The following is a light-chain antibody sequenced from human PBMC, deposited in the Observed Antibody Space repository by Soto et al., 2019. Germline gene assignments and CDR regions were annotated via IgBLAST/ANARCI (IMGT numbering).Light chain of an antibody. J-gene: IGLJ1*01. CDR1: SSNIGAGYD. CDR3: QSYDSSLSGYV. Sequence: SVLTHPRSVCGAPGQRVTISCTGSSSNIGAGYDVHWYQQLPGTAPKLLIYGNSNRPSGVPDRFSGSKSGTSASLAITALQAEDEADDYRQSYDSSLSGYVFGTGTKVTVL. CDR2: GNS. V-gene: IGLV1-40*01.